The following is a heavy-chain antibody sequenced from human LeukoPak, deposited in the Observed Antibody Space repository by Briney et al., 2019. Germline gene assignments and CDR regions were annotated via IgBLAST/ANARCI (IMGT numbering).Heavy chain of an antibody. V-gene: IGHV1-18*01. Sequence: GASVKVSCKASGYTFTSYGISWVRQAPGQGLAWMGWISAYNGNTNYAQKLQGRVTMTTDTSTSTAYMELRSLRSDDTAVYYRARVPLFYYGSGSQYAFDIWGQGTMVTVSS. CDR2: ISAYNGNT. D-gene: IGHD3-10*01. CDR3: ARVPLFYYGSGSQYAFDI. CDR1: GYTFTSYG. J-gene: IGHJ3*02.